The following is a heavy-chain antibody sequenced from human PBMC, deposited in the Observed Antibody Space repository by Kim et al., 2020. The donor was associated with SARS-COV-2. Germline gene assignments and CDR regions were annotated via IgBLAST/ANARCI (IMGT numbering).Heavy chain of an antibody. Sequence: NPSLKSRVTISVDTSKNQFSLRLSSVTAADAAVYYCARHYGSGRPYFDYWGQGTLVTVSS. J-gene: IGHJ4*02. CDR3: ARHYGSGRPYFDY. D-gene: IGHD3-10*01. V-gene: IGHV4-59*08.